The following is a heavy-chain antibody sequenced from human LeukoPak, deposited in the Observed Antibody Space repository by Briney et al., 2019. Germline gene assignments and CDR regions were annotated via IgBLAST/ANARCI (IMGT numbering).Heavy chain of an antibody. V-gene: IGHV3-30*03. CDR3: ESIYGSGSYSLPYYFDY. CDR2: ISYDGSNK. CDR1: GFTFSIYG. D-gene: IGHD3-10*01. J-gene: IGHJ4*02. Sequence: PGGSLRLSCAASGFTFSIYGMHWVRQAPGKGLEWVAAISYDGSNKYYADSVKGRFTITRDNSKNTLYLQMNSLSAEDTAVYSCESIYGSGSYSLPYYFDYWGQGTMVTVSS.